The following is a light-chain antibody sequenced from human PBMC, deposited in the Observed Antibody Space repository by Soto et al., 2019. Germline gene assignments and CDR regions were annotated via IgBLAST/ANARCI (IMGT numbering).Light chain of an antibody. CDR2: GAS. V-gene: IGKV3-20*01. J-gene: IGKJ1*01. CDR1: QSVSSNY. CDR3: QQYGSSPRG. Sequence: EIVLTQSPGTLSLSPGERATLSCRASQSVSSNYLAWYQQKPGQAPRLLIYGASCRATGIPDRFSGSGSGTDFTLTISRLEPEDFAVYYCQQYGSSPRGFGQGTKVDIK.